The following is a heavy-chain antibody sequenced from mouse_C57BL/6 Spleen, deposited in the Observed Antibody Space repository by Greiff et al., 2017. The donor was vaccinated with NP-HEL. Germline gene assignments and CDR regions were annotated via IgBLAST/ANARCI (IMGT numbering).Heavy chain of an antibody. CDR2: INPSNGGT. V-gene: IGHV1-53*01. J-gene: IGHJ3*01. CDR1: GYTFTSYW. D-gene: IGHD4-1*01. Sequence: VQLQQSGTELVKPGASVKLSCKASGYTFTSYWMHWVKQRPGQGLEWIGNINPSNGGTNYNEKFKSKATLTVDKSSSTAYMQLSSLTSEDSAVYYCAREVLGRGAWFAHWGQGTLVTVSA. CDR3: AREVLGRGAWFAH.